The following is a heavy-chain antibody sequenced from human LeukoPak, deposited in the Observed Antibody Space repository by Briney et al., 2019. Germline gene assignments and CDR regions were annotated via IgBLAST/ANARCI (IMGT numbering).Heavy chain of an antibody. V-gene: IGHV3-21*01. D-gene: IGHD5-12*01. CDR1: GFTFSTYS. J-gene: IGHJ3*02. CDR3: ARAGSGYGDDAFDI. CDR2: ISSSSSYI. Sequence: GGSLRLSCAASGFTFSTYSLNWVRQAPGKGLEWVSSISSSSSYIYYADSLKGRFSISRDNAKNSLYLQMNSLRAEDTAVYYCARAGSGYGDDAFDIWGQGTMVTVSS.